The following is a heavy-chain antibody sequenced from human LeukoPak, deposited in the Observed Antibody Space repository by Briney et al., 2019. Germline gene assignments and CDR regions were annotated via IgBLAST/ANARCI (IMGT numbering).Heavy chain of an antibody. CDR1: GGSISSYY. D-gene: IGHD3-22*01. Sequence: SETLSLTCTVSGGSISSYYWSWIRQPPGKGLEWIGYIYYSGSTNYNPSLKSRVTISVDTSKNQFSLKLSSVTAADTAVYYCARDQYYYDSSGYYGFAFDIWGQGTMVTVSS. CDR3: ARDQYYYDSSGYYGFAFDI. V-gene: IGHV4-59*01. J-gene: IGHJ3*02. CDR2: IYYSGST.